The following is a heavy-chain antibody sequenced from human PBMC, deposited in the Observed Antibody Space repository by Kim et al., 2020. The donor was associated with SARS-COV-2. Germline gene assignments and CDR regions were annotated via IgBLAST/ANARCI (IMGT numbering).Heavy chain of an antibody. CDR3: ARGLYGFDP. D-gene: IGHD2-8*01. CDR2: GST. Sequence: GSTNYNPSLKSRVTISVDTSKNQFSLKLSSVTAADTAVYYCARGLYGFDPWGQGTLVTVSS. J-gene: IGHJ5*02. V-gene: IGHV4-34*01.